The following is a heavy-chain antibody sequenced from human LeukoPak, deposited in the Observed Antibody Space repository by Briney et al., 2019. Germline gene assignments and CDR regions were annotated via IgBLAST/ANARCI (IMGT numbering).Heavy chain of an antibody. CDR2: ISYDGSNK. CDR3: ARGINYGDY. CDR1: GFTFSSYG. J-gene: IGHJ4*02. V-gene: IGHV3-30*03. D-gene: IGHD4-11*01. Sequence: GGSLRLSCAASGFTFSSYGMHWVRRAPGKGLEWVAVISYDGSNKYYADSVKGRFTISRDNSKNTLYLQMNSLRAEDTAVYYCARGINYGDYWGQGTLVTVSS.